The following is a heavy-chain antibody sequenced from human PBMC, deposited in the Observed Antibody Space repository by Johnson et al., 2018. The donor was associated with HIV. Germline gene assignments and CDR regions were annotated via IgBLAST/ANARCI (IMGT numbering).Heavy chain of an antibody. D-gene: IGHD3-10*01. J-gene: IGHJ3*02. CDR1: GFTFSNAW. V-gene: IGHV3-15*01. CDR2: IKSKTEGETT. Sequence: VQLVESGGGLVKPGGSLRLSCAASGFTFSNAWMNWVHQAPGKGLEWVGRIKSKTEGETTDYAAPVKGRFTISRDNSKNTLYLQMNSLRAEDTAVYYCARDSARTYYYGSGSPPSAFDIWGQGTMVTVSS. CDR3: ARDSARTYYYGSGSPPSAFDI.